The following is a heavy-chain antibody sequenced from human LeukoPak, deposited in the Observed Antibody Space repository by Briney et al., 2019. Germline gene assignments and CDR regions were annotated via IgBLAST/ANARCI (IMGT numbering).Heavy chain of an antibody. CDR3: ARETPYSNTWTDFDF. Sequence: GGSLRLSCAASGFTFNSYSMNWVRQAPGKGLEWVSSISSSSLSYIYYADSVKGRFTISRDNATNSLYLQMNSLRAEDTAVYYCARETPYSNTWTDFDFWGQGTLVTVSS. CDR2: ISSSSLSYI. CDR1: GFTFNSYS. V-gene: IGHV3-21*01. J-gene: IGHJ4*02. D-gene: IGHD6-13*01.